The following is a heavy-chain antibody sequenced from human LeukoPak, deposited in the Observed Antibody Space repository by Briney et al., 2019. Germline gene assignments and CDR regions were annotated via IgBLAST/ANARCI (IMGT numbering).Heavy chain of an antibody. V-gene: IGHV3-66*01. J-gene: IGHJ4*02. CDR3: ARDRQALVRGVTHFFDY. Sequence: GGSLKLSCAASGFSVSSNYMIWVRQAPGKGLEWVSVIYSGDTTYYADSVKGRFIISRDNSKNTLYLQMNSLRAEDTAVYYCARDRQALVRGVTHFFDYWGQGTLVTVSS. CDR1: GFSVSSNY. CDR2: IYSGDTT. D-gene: IGHD3-10*01.